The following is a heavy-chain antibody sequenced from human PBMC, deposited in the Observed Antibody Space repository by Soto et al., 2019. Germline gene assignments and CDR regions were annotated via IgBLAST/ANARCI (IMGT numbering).Heavy chain of an antibody. CDR1: GYTFTSYD. CDR2: MNPNSGNT. CDR3: AIEVVIAAYGTGYYYYYMDV. V-gene: IGHV1-8*01. Sequence: ASVKVSCKASGYTFTSYDINWVRQATGQGLEWMGWMNPNSGNTGYSQKFQGRVTITRDTSISTAYMELSSLRSDYTAVYYCAIEVVIAAYGTGYYYYYMDVWGKATTVTVSS. D-gene: IGHD6-13*01. J-gene: IGHJ6*03.